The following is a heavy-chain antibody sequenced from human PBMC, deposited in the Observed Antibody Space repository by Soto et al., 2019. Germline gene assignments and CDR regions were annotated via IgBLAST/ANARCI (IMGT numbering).Heavy chain of an antibody. V-gene: IGHV3-11*06. CDR1: GFTFSDYY. CDR2: ISSSSSYT. D-gene: IGHD2-2*01. Sequence: GGSLRLSCAASGFTFSDYYMSWVRQAPGKGLEWVSYISSSSSYTNYADSVKGRFTISRDNAKNSLYLQMNSLRAEDTAVYYCASYAQKTGLSAYWGQRSLVTGS. J-gene: IGHJ4*01. CDR3: ASYAQKTGLSAY.